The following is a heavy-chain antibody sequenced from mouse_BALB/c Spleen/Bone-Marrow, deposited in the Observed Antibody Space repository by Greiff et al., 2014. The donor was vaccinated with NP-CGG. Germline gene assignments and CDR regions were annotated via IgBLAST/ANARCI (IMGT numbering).Heavy chain of an antibody. CDR2: INPYNDAT. CDR3: AREGVDYFDY. Sequence: EVKLQESGPELVKPGASVKMSCKASGYTFTSYVIHWVKQKPGQGLEWIGYINPYNDATKSNERFKGKATLTSDKSSSTAYMVLSSLTSEDSAVYYCAREGVDYFDYWGQGTTPTVSS. CDR1: GYTFTSYV. V-gene: IGHV1-14*01. J-gene: IGHJ2*01.